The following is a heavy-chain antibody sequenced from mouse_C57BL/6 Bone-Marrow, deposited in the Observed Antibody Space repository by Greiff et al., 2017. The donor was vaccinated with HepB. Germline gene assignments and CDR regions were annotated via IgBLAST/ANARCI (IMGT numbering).Heavy chain of an antibody. V-gene: IGHV5-4*01. CDR1: GFTFSSYA. J-gene: IGHJ3*01. D-gene: IGHD2-1*01. Sequence: EVQRVESGGGLVKPGGSLKLSCAASGFTFSSYAMSWVRQTPEKRLEWVATISDGGSYTYYPDNVKGRFTISRDTAKNNLYLQMSHLKSEDTAMYYCARGGNSFAYWGQGTLVTVSA. CDR2: ISDGGSYT. CDR3: ARGGNSFAY.